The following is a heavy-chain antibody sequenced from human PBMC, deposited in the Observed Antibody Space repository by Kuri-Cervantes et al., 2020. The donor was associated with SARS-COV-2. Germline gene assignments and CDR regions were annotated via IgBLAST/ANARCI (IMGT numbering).Heavy chain of an antibody. D-gene: IGHD3-22*01. CDR3: ARDNYYDSSGYFNY. J-gene: IGHJ4*02. V-gene: IGHV1-18*01. Sequence: ASVKVSCKASGYTSRGDGFSWVRQARGGGLEWMGWISGYNGDTKYAAKFQGRVTMTRDTSTNTAYMELNNLRSDDTAVYYCARDNYYDSSGYFNYWGQGTLVTVSS. CDR1: GYTSRGDG. CDR2: ISGYNGDT.